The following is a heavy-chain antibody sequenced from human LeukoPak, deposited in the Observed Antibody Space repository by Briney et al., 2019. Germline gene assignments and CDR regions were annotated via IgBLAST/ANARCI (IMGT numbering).Heavy chain of an antibody. CDR2: ISTSGSST. Sequence: GGTLRLFCAASGFSFSNYGMSWVRQAPGKGLEWVSSISTSGSSTYYVDSVKGRFTISRDNSKNTLYLQMNSLRGEDTAVYYCAKYYQSGYASGYDAFGIWGQGTMVIVSS. D-gene: IGHD6-19*01. CDR3: AKYYQSGYASGYDAFGI. CDR1: GFSFSNYG. V-gene: IGHV3-23*01. J-gene: IGHJ3*02.